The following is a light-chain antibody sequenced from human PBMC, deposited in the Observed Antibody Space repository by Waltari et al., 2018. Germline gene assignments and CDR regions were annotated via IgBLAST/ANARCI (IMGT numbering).Light chain of an antibody. J-gene: IGKJ1*01. CDR1: QDINTW. CDR2: KAS. CDR3: QQYESYWT. V-gene: IGKV1-5*03. Sequence: DIHMTQSPSTLSASIGDIVTITCRASQDINTWLAWYQQRPGKAPNLLIYKASYLESGVPSRFSGSGSGTEFTLTISSLQPDDFATYFCQQYESYWTFGQGTKVEMK.